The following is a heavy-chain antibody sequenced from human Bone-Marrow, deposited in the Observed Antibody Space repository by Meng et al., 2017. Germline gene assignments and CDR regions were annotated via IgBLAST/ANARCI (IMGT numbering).Heavy chain of an antibody. Sequence: GESLKISCAASGFPFSSYAMHWVRQAPGKGLEWVAVISYDGSNKYYPDSVKGRFTISRDNSKNTLYLQMNSLRAEDTAVYYCARTAKLDYWGQGTLVTVSS. CDR3: ARTAKLDY. J-gene: IGHJ4*02. CDR2: ISYDGSNK. V-gene: IGHV3-30*04. CDR1: GFPFSSYA.